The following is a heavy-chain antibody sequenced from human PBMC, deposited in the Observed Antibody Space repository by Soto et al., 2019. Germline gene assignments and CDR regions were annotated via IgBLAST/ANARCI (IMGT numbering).Heavy chain of an antibody. CDR3: ARHAAVRPYSSSYDY. D-gene: IGHD6-6*01. CDR2: IYYSGST. Sequence: QLQLQESGPGLVKPSETLSLTCTVSGGSISSSSYYWGWIRQPPGKGLEWIGSIYYSGSTYYNPSLKSRVTISVDTSKNQFSLKLSSVTAADTAVYYCARHAAVRPYSSSYDYWGQGTLVTVSS. J-gene: IGHJ4*02. V-gene: IGHV4-39*01. CDR1: GGSISSSSYY.